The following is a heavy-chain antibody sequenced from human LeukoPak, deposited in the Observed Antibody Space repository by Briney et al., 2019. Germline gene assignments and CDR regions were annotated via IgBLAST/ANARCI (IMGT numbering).Heavy chain of an antibody. J-gene: IGHJ4*02. V-gene: IGHV3-23*01. CDR1: GLTFSSYA. CDR2: ISGSGGST. Sequence: HPGGSLRLSCAASGLTFSSYAMSWVRQAPGKGLEWVSAISGSGGSTYYADSVKGRFTISRDNSKNTLYLQMNSLRAEDTAVYYCAKDPYYYGSGSYFDYWGQGTLVTVSS. D-gene: IGHD3-10*01. CDR3: AKDPYYYGSGSYFDY.